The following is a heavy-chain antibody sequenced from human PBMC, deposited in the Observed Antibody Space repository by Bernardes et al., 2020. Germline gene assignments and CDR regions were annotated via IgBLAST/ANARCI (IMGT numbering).Heavy chain of an antibody. Sequence: ASVKVSCKASGYTFTSYYMHWVRQAPGQGLEWMGIINPSGGSTSYAQKFQGRVTMTRDTSTSTVYMELSSLRSEDTAVYYCARDWGGYFDWYYFDYWGQGTLVTVSS. CDR1: GYTFTSYY. V-gene: IGHV1-46*01. D-gene: IGHD3-9*01. CDR2: INPSGGST. J-gene: IGHJ4*02. CDR3: ARDWGGYFDWYYFDY.